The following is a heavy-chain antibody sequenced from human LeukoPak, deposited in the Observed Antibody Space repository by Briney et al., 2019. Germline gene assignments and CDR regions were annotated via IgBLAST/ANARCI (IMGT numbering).Heavy chain of an antibody. D-gene: IGHD1-7*01. CDR3: AKDRGTGTTVDYFDY. J-gene: IGHJ4*02. CDR1: GFTFSSYG. CDR2: IRYDGSKN. V-gene: IGHV3-30*02. Sequence: GGSLRLSCAASGFTFSSYGMHWVRQAPGKGLEWVAFIRYDGSKNYYADSVKGRFTISRDNSRNTLDLQMNSLRAEDTAVYYCAKDRGTGTTVDYFDYWGQGALVTVSS.